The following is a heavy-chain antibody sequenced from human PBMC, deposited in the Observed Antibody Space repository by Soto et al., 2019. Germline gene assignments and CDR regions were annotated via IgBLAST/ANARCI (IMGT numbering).Heavy chain of an antibody. D-gene: IGHD3-10*01. V-gene: IGHV4-31*03. Sequence: PSETLSLTCTVSGGSISSGGYYWSWIRQHPGKGLEWIGYIYYSGSTYYNPSLKSRVTISVDTSENQFSLKLSSVTAADTAVYYCARDHTMVRGVIGNWFDPWGQGTLVTVSS. CDR2: IYYSGST. CDR3: ARDHTMVRGVIGNWFDP. CDR1: GGSISSGGYY. J-gene: IGHJ5*02.